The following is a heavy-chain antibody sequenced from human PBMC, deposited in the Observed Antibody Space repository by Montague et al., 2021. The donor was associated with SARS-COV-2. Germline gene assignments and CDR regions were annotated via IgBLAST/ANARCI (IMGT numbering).Heavy chain of an antibody. CDR3: ARDRGRYFDSGSYNWLDS. Sequence: SETLSLTCAVYGGSFSGYYWTWIRQSPRKGLEWIGEINHSGSTNYNPSLKSRVTISVDTSKNQFSLKLSSVTAADTAVYYCARDRGRYFDSGSYNWLDSWGQGTLVTVSS. V-gene: IGHV4-34*01. CDR1: GGSFSGYY. CDR2: INHSGST. D-gene: IGHD3-10*01. J-gene: IGHJ5*01.